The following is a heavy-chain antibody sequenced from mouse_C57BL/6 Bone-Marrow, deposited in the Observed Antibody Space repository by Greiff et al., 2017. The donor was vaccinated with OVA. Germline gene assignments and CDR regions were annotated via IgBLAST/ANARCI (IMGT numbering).Heavy chain of an antibody. CDR1: GYTFTSYW. Sequence: VQLQQPGAELVKPGASVKLSCKASGYTFTSYWMHWVKQRPGRGLEWIGRIDPSNGGTKYNEKFKSKSTLTVDKPSSTAYMQLSSLTSEDSAVYYCARTRAQAAAFAYWGKGTLVTVSA. CDR2: IDPSNGGT. CDR3: ARTRAQAAAFAY. V-gene: IGHV1-72*01. J-gene: IGHJ3*01. D-gene: IGHD3-2*02.